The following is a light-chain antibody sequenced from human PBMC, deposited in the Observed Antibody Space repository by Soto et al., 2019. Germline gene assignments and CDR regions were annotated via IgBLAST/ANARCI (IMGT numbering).Light chain of an antibody. Sequence: EVVMTQSPATLSVSPGDTATLSCRASQSISSSLAWYQQKAGQAPRLLIYGASTRATGVPARFSGSGSGTEFTLTISRLQSEDFAVYYCQQYYNWRPRFGQGTKVEIK. V-gene: IGKV3-15*01. CDR3: QQYYNWRPR. J-gene: IGKJ1*01. CDR2: GAS. CDR1: QSISSS.